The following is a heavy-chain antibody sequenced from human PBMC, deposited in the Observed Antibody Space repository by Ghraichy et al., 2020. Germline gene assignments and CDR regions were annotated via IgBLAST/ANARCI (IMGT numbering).Heavy chain of an antibody. Sequence: GGSLRLSCAASGFTFSSYAMHWVRQAPGKGLEYVSAISSNGRRTYYADSVKGRFTISRDNSKNTLYLQMGSLRAEDMAVYYCARDPYGANTNGPLDYWGQGTLVTVSS. CDR2: ISSNGRRT. V-gene: IGHV3-64*02. D-gene: IGHD1-26*01. CDR3: ARDPYGANTNGPLDY. CDR1: GFTFSSYA. J-gene: IGHJ4*02.